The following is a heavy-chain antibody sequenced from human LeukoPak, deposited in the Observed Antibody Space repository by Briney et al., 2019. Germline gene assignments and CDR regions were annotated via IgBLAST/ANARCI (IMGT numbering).Heavy chain of an antibody. CDR3: ATLLFYDSSGGSYNWFDP. Sequence: PSETLSLTCTVSGGSISSGSYYWSWIRQPAGKGLEWIGEINHSGSTNYNPSLKSRVTISVDTSKNQFSLKLSSVTAADTAVYYCATLLFYDSSGGSYNWFDPWGQGTLVTVSS. V-gene: IGHV4-61*10. D-gene: IGHD3-22*01. CDR2: INHSGST. CDR1: GGSISSGSYY. J-gene: IGHJ5*02.